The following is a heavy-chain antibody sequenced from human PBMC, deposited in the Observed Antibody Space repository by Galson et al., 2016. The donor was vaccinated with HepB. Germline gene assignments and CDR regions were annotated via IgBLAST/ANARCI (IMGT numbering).Heavy chain of an antibody. J-gene: IGHJ4*02. D-gene: IGHD4/OR15-4a*01. V-gene: IGHV3-23*01. CDR3: AKNRYDYGPLED. CDR2: ISGSAVYT. Sequence: SLRLSCAASGLTFHNYGMSWVRQAPGKGLEWVSSISGSAVYTNYADSVKGRFTISRDNSETTLHLQMDSLRAEDTAVYYCAKNRYDYGPLEDWGQGTLVTVSS. CDR1: GLTFHNYG.